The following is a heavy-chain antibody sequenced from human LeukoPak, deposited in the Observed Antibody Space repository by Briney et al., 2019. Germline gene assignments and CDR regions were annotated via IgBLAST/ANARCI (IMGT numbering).Heavy chain of an antibody. CDR3: ATGLQSSWYRPYFDY. V-gene: IGHV4-34*01. CDR2: INHSGST. D-gene: IGHD6-13*01. CDR1: GGSFSGYY. J-gene: IGHJ4*02. Sequence: SETLSLTCAVYGGSFSGYYWSWIRQPPGKGLKWIGEINHSGSTNYNPSLKSRVTISVDTSKSQFSLKLTSVTAADTTVYYCATGLQSSWYRPYFDYWGQGTLVTVSS.